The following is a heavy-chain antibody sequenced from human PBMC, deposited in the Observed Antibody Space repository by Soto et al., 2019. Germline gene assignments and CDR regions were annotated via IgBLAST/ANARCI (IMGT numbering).Heavy chain of an antibody. CDR1: GGTFSSYT. D-gene: IGHD4-17*01. Sequence: SVKVSCKASGGTFSSYTISWVRRAPGQGLEWMGRIIPILGIANYAQKFQGRVTITADKSTSTAYMELSSLRSEDTAVYYCARDDYGDYGGSYYGMDVWGQGTTVTVSS. V-gene: IGHV1-69*04. CDR2: IIPILGIA. J-gene: IGHJ6*02. CDR3: ARDDYGDYGGSYYGMDV.